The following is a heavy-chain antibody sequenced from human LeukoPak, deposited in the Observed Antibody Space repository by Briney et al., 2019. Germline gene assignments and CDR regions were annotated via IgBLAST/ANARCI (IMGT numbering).Heavy chain of an antibody. CDR1: GYTFTTYG. Sequence: ASVKVSCKASGYTFTTYGISWVRQVPGQGLEWMGWINSYNDNPRFAQKLQGRVTMTTDTSTSTAYMELRSLRSDGTAVYYCARDFYCSGGSCHDTFDIWGQGTMVTVSS. J-gene: IGHJ3*02. CDR2: INSYNDNP. D-gene: IGHD2-15*01. CDR3: ARDFYCSGGSCHDTFDI. V-gene: IGHV1-18*01.